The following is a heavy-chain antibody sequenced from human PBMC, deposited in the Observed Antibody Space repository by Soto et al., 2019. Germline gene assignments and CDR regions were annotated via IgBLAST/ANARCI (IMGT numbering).Heavy chain of an antibody. CDR3: AKDRWGTLISQLESDY. J-gene: IGHJ4*02. V-gene: IGHV3-30*18. CDR2: ISYDGSNK. CDR1: GFTFSSYG. Sequence: GSLRLSCAASGFTFSSYGMHWVRQAPGKGLEWVAVISYDGSNKYYADSVKGRFTISRDNSKNTLYLQMNSLRAEDTAVYYCAKDRWGTLISQLESDYWGQGTLVTVSS. D-gene: IGHD1-1*01.